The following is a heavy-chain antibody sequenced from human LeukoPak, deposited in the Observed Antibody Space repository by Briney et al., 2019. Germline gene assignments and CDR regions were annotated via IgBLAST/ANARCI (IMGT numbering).Heavy chain of an antibody. D-gene: IGHD1-26*01. Sequence: ASVKVSCKASGSTFSSYAISWVRQAPGQGLEWMGGIIPIFGTANYAQKFQGRVTITADESTSTAYMELSSLRSEDTAVYYCARGGHSGSYLDAFDIWGQGTMVTVSS. CDR1: GSTFSSYA. CDR2: IIPIFGTA. CDR3: ARGGHSGSYLDAFDI. J-gene: IGHJ3*02. V-gene: IGHV1-69*13.